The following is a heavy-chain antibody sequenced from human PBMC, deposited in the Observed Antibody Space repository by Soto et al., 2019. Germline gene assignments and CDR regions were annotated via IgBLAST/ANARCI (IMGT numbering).Heavy chain of an antibody. CDR1: GFTFSDHY. Sequence: SLRLSCAASGFTFSDHYMDWVRQAPGKGLEWVGRTRNKTKRYTTAYAASVKGRFTISRDDSKNTAYLQMNSLESEDTAVYYCSRDDSDWFFNWGRGTLVTVSS. CDR2: TRNKTKRYTT. J-gene: IGHJ4*02. D-gene: IGHD3-9*01. CDR3: SRDDSDWFFN. V-gene: IGHV3-72*01.